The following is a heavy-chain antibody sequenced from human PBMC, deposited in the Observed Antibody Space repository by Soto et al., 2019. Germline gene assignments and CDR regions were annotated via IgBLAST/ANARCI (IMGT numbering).Heavy chain of an antibody. D-gene: IGHD1-1*01. CDR3: AKRHTTVATPANYFDY. CDR2: FVGSTGST. CDR1: GFTFSSYT. J-gene: IGHJ4*02. V-gene: IGHV3-23*01. Sequence: EVQLLESGGDLVQPGGSLRLSCAASGFTFSSYTMNWVRQAPGKGLEWVSTFVGSTGSTFYADSVKGRFTISRDDSKKALYLQMNSLRAEDTAVYYCAKRHTTVATPANYFDYWGQGTLVTVSS.